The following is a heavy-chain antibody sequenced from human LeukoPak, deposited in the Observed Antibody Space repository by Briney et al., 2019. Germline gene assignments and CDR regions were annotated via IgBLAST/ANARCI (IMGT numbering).Heavy chain of an antibody. Sequence: GGSLRLSCAASGFTFSSYSMSWVRQAPGKGLEWVSAISGSGGSTYYADSVKGRFTISRDNSKNTLYLQMNSLRAEDTAVYYCATKQWLVNPLDYWGQGTLVTVSS. CDR2: ISGSGGST. D-gene: IGHD6-19*01. CDR1: GFTFSSYS. V-gene: IGHV3-23*01. CDR3: ATKQWLVNPLDY. J-gene: IGHJ4*02.